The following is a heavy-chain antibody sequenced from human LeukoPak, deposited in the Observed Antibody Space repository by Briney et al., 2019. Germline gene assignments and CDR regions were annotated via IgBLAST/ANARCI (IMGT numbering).Heavy chain of an antibody. D-gene: IGHD3-9*01. CDR1: GFIFRDYG. Sequence: PGGSLRLSCAASGFIFRDYGMTWVRQAPGKGLEWVSSISSVGSGGITYYADSVKGRFTISRDNSKNILYLQMASLRVEDTAVYSCFCYMNHNILTGYFFAYWGQGTLVTVSS. J-gene: IGHJ4*02. V-gene: IGHV3-23*01. CDR2: ISSVGSGGIT. CDR3: FCYMNHNILTGYFFAY.